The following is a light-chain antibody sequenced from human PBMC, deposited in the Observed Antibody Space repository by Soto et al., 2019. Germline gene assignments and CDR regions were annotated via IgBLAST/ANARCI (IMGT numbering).Light chain of an antibody. V-gene: IGKV1D-8*03. Sequence: VIWMTQSPSLLSASTGDRVTIICRMSQGISSYLAWYQQKPGKAPKRLIYAASNLESGVPSRFSGSGSGTEFTLTISSLQPEDFATYYCLQHDSYPITFGQGTRLEI. J-gene: IGKJ5*01. CDR3: LQHDSYPIT. CDR1: QGISSY. CDR2: AAS.